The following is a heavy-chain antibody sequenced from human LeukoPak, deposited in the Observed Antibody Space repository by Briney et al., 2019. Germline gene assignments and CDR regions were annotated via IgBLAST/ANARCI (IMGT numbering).Heavy chain of an antibody. J-gene: IGHJ3*02. Sequence: GESLKISCKGSGYSFTSYWIGWVRQMPGEGLEWMGIIYPGDSDIRDSDIRYSPSFQGQVTISADKSISTAYLQWSSLKASDTAMYYCARHRSETNWGGRIDPFDIWGQGTMVTVSS. CDR2: IYPGDSDIRDSDI. CDR3: ARHRSETNWGGRIDPFDI. V-gene: IGHV5-51*01. CDR1: GYSFTSYW. D-gene: IGHD7-27*01.